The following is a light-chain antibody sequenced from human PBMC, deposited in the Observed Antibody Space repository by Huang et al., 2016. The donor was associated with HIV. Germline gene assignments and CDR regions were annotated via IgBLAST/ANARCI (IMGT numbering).Light chain of an antibody. CDR1: QGISSY. J-gene: IGKJ1*01. CDR2: AAS. Sequence: AIRITQSPSSLSASTGDRVTITCRARQGISSYLAWDQQEPGTAPRLLIYAASTLQSGVPSRFSGSGSGADFTLTISGLQSEDFATYYCQQYYTYPRTFGQGTKLEIK. V-gene: IGKV1-8*01. CDR3: QQYYTYPRT.